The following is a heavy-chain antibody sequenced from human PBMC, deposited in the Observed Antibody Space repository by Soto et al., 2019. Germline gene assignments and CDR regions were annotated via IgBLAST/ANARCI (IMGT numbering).Heavy chain of an antibody. J-gene: IGHJ5*02. Sequence: SETLSLTCTVSGGSISSYYWSWIRQPPGKGLEWIGYIYYSGSTNYNPSPKSRVTISVDTSKNQFSLKLSSVTAADTAVYYCARSPYYDFWSGKNWFDPWGQGTLVTSPQ. V-gene: IGHV4-59*01. D-gene: IGHD3-3*01. CDR3: ARSPYYDFWSGKNWFDP. CDR2: IYYSGST. CDR1: GGSISSYY.